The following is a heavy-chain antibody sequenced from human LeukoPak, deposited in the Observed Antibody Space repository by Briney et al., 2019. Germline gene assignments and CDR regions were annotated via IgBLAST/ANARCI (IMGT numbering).Heavy chain of an antibody. D-gene: IGHD6-13*01. CDR3: ARVYSSSWYIYYYYMDV. V-gene: IGHV1-24*01. J-gene: IGHJ6*03. Sequence: GASVKVSCKFSGYTLTELSMHWVRQAPGKGLEWMGGFDPEDGETIYAQKFQGRVTMTEDTSTDTAYMELSSLRSEDTAVYYCARVYSSSWYIYYYYMDVWGKGTTVTVSS. CDR1: GYTLTELS. CDR2: FDPEDGET.